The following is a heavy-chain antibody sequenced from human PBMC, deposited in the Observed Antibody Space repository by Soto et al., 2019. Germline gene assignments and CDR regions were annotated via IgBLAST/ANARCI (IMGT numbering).Heavy chain of an antibody. CDR3: ALYGDYAEAAFDI. D-gene: IGHD4-17*01. J-gene: IGHJ3*02. Sequence: QVQLVQSGAEVKKPGASVKVSCKASGYTFTSYYMHWVRQAPGQGLEWMGIINPSGGSTSYAQKFQGRFAVTRDTSTSTVYMELSSLRSEDTAVYYCALYGDYAEAAFDIWGQGTMVTVSS. V-gene: IGHV1-46*01. CDR1: GYTFTSYY. CDR2: INPSGGST.